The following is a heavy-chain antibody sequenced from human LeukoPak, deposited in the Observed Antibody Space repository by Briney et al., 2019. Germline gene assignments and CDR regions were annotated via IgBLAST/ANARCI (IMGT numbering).Heavy chain of an antibody. D-gene: IGHD4-11*01. CDR2: MNPNSGNT. V-gene: IGHV1-8*02. CDR3: ARGGIHDYRYNWFDP. CDR1: GYTFTGYY. Sequence: ASVKVSCKASGYTFTGYYMHWVRQAPGQGLEWMGWMNPNSGNTGYAQKFQGRVTMTRNTSISTAYMELSSLRSEDTAVYYCARGGIHDYRYNWFDPWGQGTLVTVSS. J-gene: IGHJ5*02.